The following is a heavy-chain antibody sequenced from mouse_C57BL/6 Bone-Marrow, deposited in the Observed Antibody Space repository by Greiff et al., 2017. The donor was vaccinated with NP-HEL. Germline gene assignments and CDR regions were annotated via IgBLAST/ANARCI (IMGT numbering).Heavy chain of an antibody. CDR3: ARSIYYDYSDDPFYAMDY. Sequence: EVKLVESGGGLVQPGGSLSLSCAASGFTFTDYYMSWVRQPPGKALEWLVFIRNKANGYTTESSTSVRGRFPISRDTSQLILYLQMNALRSEDSATYYCARSIYYDYSDDPFYAMDYWGQGTSVTVSS. CDR1: GFTFTDYY. J-gene: IGHJ4*01. V-gene: IGHV7-3*01. CDR2: IRNKANGYTT. D-gene: IGHD2-4*01.